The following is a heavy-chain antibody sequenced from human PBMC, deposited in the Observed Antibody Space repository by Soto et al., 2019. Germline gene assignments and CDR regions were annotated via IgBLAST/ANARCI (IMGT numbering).Heavy chain of an antibody. D-gene: IGHD6-25*01. V-gene: IGHV4-4*07. Sequence: PETRSLTCTLSGHSLVNSHCSWVRHLHGKGLEWIGLTFSRGSATYNPSLKSRVTISVDTSKNQLSLKLTSVTAADTAVYFCARYRPRTLAALEIPFDFWGKGTLVTVSS. CDR2: TFSRGSA. J-gene: IGHJ4*02. CDR1: GHSLVNSH. CDR3: ARYRPRTLAALEIPFDF.